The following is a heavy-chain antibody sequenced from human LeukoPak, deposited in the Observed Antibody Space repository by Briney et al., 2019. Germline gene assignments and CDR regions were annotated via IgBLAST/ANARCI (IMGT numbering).Heavy chain of an antibody. CDR1: GYTFTTYA. CDR3: AREEGYYGSGSYPDAYYYYYMDV. D-gene: IGHD3-10*01. J-gene: IGHJ6*03. V-gene: IGHV7-4-1*02. Sequence: ASVKVSCKASGYTFTTYAMNWVRQAPGQGLEWMGWINTNTGNPTYAQGFTGRFVFSLDTSVSTAYLQISSLKAEDTAVYYCAREEGYYGSGSYPDAYYYYYMDVWGKGTTVTVSS. CDR2: INTNTGNP.